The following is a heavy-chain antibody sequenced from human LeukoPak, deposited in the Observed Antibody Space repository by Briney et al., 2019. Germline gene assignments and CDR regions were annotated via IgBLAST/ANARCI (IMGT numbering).Heavy chain of an antibody. D-gene: IGHD3-10*01. J-gene: IGHJ5*02. Sequence: KASETLSLTCTVSGGSISSYYWSWIRQPAGKGLEWIGRIYTSGSTNYNPSLKSRVTMSVDTSKNQFSLKLSSVTAADTAVYYCAREKFEGYYYGSGNFNWFDPWGQGTLDTVSS. CDR3: AREKFEGYYYGSGNFNWFDP. V-gene: IGHV4-4*07. CDR1: GGSISSYY. CDR2: IYTSGST.